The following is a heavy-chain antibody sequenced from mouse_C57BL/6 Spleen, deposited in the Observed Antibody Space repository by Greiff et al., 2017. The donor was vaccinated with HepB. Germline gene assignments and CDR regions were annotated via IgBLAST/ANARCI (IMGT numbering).Heavy chain of an antibody. CDR2: IRSKSNNYAT. CDR1: GFSFNTYA. D-gene: IGHD3-2*02. J-gene: IGHJ3*01. V-gene: IGHV10-1*01. Sequence: EVKLMESGGGLVQPKGSLKLSCAASGFSFNTYAMNWVRQAPGKGLEWVARIRSKSNNYATYYADSVKDRFTISRDDSESMLYLQMNNLKTEDTAMYYCVRGSSGFAYWGQGTLVTVSA. CDR3: VRGSSGFAY.